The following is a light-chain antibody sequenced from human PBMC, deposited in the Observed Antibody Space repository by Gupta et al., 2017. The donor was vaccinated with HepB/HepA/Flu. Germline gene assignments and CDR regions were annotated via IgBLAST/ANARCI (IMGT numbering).Light chain of an antibody. CDR3: QKYDTAPFT. Sequence: DIQLTQSPSSLSASVGDRVTIACRARQDIGEYLAWYQQKPGKVPELLIYGASTVQVGVPLRFSGSGSGTHFTLTISSLEPEDFATYYWQKYDTAPFTFGPGTILDIK. CDR2: GAS. CDR1: QDIGEY. V-gene: IGKV1-27*01. J-gene: IGKJ3*01.